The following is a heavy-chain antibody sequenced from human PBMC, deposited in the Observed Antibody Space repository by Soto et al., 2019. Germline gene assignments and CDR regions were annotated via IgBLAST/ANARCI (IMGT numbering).Heavy chain of an antibody. J-gene: IGHJ6*02. CDR1: GGSISSSNW. Sequence: SETLSLTCAVSGGSISSSNWWSWVRQPPGKGLEWIGEIYHSGSTNYNPSLKSRVTISVDKSKNQFSLKLSSVTAADTAVYYCASRNNSSSWYLNYYYGMDFWGQGITVT. V-gene: IGHV4-4*02. CDR2: IYHSGST. D-gene: IGHD6-13*01. CDR3: ASRNNSSSWYLNYYYGMDF.